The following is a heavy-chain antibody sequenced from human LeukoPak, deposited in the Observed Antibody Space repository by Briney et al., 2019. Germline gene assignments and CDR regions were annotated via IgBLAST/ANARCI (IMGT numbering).Heavy chain of an antibody. J-gene: IGHJ4*02. Sequence: SETLSLTCAVYGGSFSGYYWSWIRQPPGKGLEWIGEINHSGSTYYNPSLKSRVTISVDTSKNQFSLKLSSVTAADTAVYYCARVGSGWTFDYWGQGTLVTVSS. CDR2: INHSGST. V-gene: IGHV4-34*01. CDR3: ARVGSGWTFDY. D-gene: IGHD6-19*01. CDR1: GGSFSGYY.